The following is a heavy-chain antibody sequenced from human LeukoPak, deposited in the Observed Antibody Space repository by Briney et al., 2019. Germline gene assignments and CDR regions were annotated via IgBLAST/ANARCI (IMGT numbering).Heavy chain of an antibody. D-gene: IGHD2-2*03. CDR1: GGSISSYY. J-gene: IGHJ5*02. CDR3: ARDGYCSSTSCYINWFDP. Sequence: PSETLSLTCIVSGGSISSYYWSWIRQPAGKGLEWIGRIYTSGGTNYNPSLKSRVTMSVDTSKNQFSLKLSSVTAADTAVYYCARDGYCSSTSCYINWFDPWGQGTLVTVSS. V-gene: IGHV4-4*07. CDR2: IYTSGGT.